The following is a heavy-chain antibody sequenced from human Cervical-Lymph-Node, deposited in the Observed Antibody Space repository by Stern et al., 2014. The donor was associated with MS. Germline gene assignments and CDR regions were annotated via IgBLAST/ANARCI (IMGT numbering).Heavy chain of an antibody. J-gene: IGHJ6*02. CDR2: ISGSGGNT. D-gene: IGHD6-19*01. Sequence: QLVQSGGGLVQPGGSLRLSCVASRFTFSHYAMTWVRQAPGKGLAWVSSISGSGGNTFYADSVKGRFTISRDNSRNMVSLQMNSLRVEDTARYYCAKGITVTGTGYGVDVWGQGTTVTVSS. V-gene: IGHV3-23*04. CDR3: AKGITVTGTGYGVDV. CDR1: RFTFSHYA.